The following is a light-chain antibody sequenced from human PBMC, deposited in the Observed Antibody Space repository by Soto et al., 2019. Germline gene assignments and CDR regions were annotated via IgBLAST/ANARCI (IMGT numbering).Light chain of an antibody. V-gene: IGKV3-11*01. CDR3: QYRTKGPRT. Sequence: EIVLTQSPATLSLSPGERATLSCRASQSVSTYFSSYQQQPGHPPRLIIYDAANSATGIPARISGTGSGADFPITISIVEPEVFADYYCQYRTKGPRTFGQGTKLEIK. J-gene: IGKJ2*01. CDR1: QSVSTY. CDR2: DAA.